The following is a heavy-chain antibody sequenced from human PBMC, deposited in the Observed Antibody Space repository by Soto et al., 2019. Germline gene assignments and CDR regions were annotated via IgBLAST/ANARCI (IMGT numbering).Heavy chain of an antibody. V-gene: IGHV3-30*18. CDR3: AKEPTLYNSGWFFDY. D-gene: IGHD6-19*01. CDR1: GFTFSSYG. J-gene: IGHJ4*02. Sequence: QVQLVESGGGVVQPGRSLRLSCAASGFTFSSYGIQWVRQAPGKGLEWVAVISYDGSLKYYADSVKGRFTISRDNSKNTLYLHINSLRVEDTAVYYCAKEPTLYNSGWFFDYWGQGTLVTVSS. CDR2: ISYDGSLK.